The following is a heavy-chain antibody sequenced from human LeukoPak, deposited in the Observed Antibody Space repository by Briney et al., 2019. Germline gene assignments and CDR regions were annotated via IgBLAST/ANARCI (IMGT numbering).Heavy chain of an antibody. Sequence: GGSLRLSCTASGFIFDTQTLTWVRQAPGKGLAWVASISGSGDSTNYGDSVKGRFTISRDNFKRTVHLEMSNLRADDTAMYYCVRRAAVRGMDFWGLGTTVIVSS. CDR2: ISGSGDST. D-gene: IGHD1-14*01. V-gene: IGHV3-23*01. CDR1: GFIFDTQT. CDR3: VRRAAVRGMDF. J-gene: IGHJ6*02.